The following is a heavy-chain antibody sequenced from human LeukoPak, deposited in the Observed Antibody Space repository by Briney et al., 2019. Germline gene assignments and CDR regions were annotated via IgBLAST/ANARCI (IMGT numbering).Heavy chain of an antibody. Sequence: GGSLRLSCAASGFTLSRYAMHWVRHAPGKGLEWVAFLQSDGNNRYYADSVKGRFTISRDNSKNTLFLQMSSLRAEDTAVYYCAKNWATSYFDYWGQGTLVTVSS. V-gene: IGHV3-30*02. CDR2: LQSDGNNR. J-gene: IGHJ4*02. D-gene: IGHD3-16*01. CDR1: GFTLSRYA. CDR3: AKNWATSYFDY.